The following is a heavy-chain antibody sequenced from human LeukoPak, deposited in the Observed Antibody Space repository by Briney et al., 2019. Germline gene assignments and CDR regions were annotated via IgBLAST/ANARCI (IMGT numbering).Heavy chain of an antibody. D-gene: IGHD6-13*01. CDR3: ARDPAAGTAY. Sequence: GGSLRLSCAAPGFTFSSYSMNWVRQAPGKGLEWVSSISSSSSYIYYADSVKGRFTISRDNAKNSLYLQMNSLRAEDTAVYYCARDPAAGTAYWGQGTLVTVSS. J-gene: IGHJ4*02. CDR2: ISSSSSYI. CDR1: GFTFSSYS. V-gene: IGHV3-21*01.